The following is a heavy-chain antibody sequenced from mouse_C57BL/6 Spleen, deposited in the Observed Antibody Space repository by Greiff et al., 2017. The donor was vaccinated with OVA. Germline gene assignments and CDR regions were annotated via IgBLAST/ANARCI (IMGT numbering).Heavy chain of an antibody. D-gene: IGHD1-1*01. Sequence: ESGPGLVKPSQSLSLTCSVTGYSITSGYYWNWIRQFPGNKLEWMGYISYDGSNNYNPSLKNRISITRDTSKNQFFLKLNSVTTEDTATYYCASLYYYGSSPSDYWGQGTTLTVSS. J-gene: IGHJ2*01. V-gene: IGHV3-6*01. CDR1: GYSITSGYY. CDR3: ASLYYYGSSPSDY. CDR2: ISYDGSN.